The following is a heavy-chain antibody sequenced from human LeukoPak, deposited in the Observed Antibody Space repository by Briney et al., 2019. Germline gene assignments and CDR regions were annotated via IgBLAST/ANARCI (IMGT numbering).Heavy chain of an antibody. CDR2: FDPEDGET. Sequence: GASVKVSYKVSGYTLTELSMHWVLQAPGKGLEWMGGFDPEDGETIYAQKFQGRVTMTEDTSTDTAYMELSSLRSEDTAVYYCATTYYYDISGYWFQHWGQGTLVTVSS. CDR3: ATTYYYDISGYWFQH. J-gene: IGHJ1*01. CDR1: GYTLTELS. D-gene: IGHD3-22*01. V-gene: IGHV1-24*01.